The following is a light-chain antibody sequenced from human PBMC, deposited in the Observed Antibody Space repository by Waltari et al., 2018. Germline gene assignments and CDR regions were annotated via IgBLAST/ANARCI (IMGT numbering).Light chain of an antibody. V-gene: IGLV1-40*01. J-gene: IGLJ3*02. CDR1: SPNIGAGYD. CDR3: QSYDNRLSAVV. CDR2: DNT. Sequence: QSVLTQSSSVSGAPGQRVTFSCAGASPNIGAGYDVHWYQQFSGAAPRLLIYDNTKRPSGVPDRFSGSRSGTSASLAIAGVQPEDEADYYCQSYDNRLSAVVFGGGTKLTVL.